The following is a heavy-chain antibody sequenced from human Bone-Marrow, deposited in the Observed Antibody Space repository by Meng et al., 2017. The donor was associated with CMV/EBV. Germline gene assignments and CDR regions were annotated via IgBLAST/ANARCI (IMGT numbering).Heavy chain of an antibody. D-gene: IGHD2-2*01. CDR2: ISSSSSYI. CDR3: ARDLIVPAAIDYYYGMDV. Sequence: GESLKISCAASGFTFDDYAMHWVRQAPGKGLEWVSSISSSSSYIYYADSVKGRFTISRDNAKNSLYLQMNSLRAEDTAVYYCARDLIVPAAIDYYYGMDVWGQGTTVTVSS. CDR1: GFTFDDYA. J-gene: IGHJ6*02. V-gene: IGHV3-21*01.